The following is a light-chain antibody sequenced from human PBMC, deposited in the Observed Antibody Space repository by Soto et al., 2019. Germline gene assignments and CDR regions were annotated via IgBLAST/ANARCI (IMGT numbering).Light chain of an antibody. CDR2: STS. J-gene: IGKJ4*01. CDR1: QSVDRSD. Sequence: VLTQSPGTLSLSPGERATLSCRASQSVDRSDIAWYQQKPGQAPRLLIYSTSIRAAGIPDRFSVSGSGTDFSLTISRLEPEDFVVYYCQHFGRSPLTFGGGTKVDIK. CDR3: QHFGRSPLT. V-gene: IGKV3-20*01.